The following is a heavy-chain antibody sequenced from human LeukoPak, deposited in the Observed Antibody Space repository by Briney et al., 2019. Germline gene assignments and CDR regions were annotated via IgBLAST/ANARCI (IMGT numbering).Heavy chain of an antibody. CDR2: VIPIFGTA. CDR3: AREGRSGWPYDY. J-gene: IGHJ4*02. Sequence: ASVKVSCKASGGTFSSYAISWVRQAPGQGLEWMGGVIPIFGTANYAQKFRGRVTITADESTSTAYMELSSLRSEDTAVYYCAREGRSGWPYDYWGQGTLVTVSS. CDR1: GGTFSSYA. D-gene: IGHD6-19*01. V-gene: IGHV1-69*13.